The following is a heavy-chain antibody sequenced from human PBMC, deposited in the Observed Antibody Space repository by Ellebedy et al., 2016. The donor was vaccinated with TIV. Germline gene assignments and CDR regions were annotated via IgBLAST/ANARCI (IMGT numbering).Heavy chain of an antibody. CDR1: GYTFTSYV. D-gene: IGHD2-15*01. V-gene: IGHV1-18*01. Sequence: ASVKVSCKASGYTFTSYVICWVRQAPGQGLEWMGWISANSGNTNYAQNLQGRVTMTTDTSTSTAYMELRSLRSDDTAVYYCARRYCSGGTCYSSFDYWGQGTLVTVSS. CDR3: ARRYCSGGTCYSSFDY. CDR2: ISANSGNT. J-gene: IGHJ4*02.